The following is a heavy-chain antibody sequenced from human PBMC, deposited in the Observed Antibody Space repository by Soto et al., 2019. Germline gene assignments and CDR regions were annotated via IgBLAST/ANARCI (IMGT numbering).Heavy chain of an antibody. Sequence: EVQLVESGGGLVQPGGSLRLSCAASGFTVSSNYMSWVRQAPGKGLEWVSVIYSGGSAYYADSVKGRFTISRDNSKNTLYLHMNSLRAEDTAVYYCARNGYSYGGGYFDYWGQGTLVTVSS. V-gene: IGHV3-66*01. CDR3: ARNGYSYGGGYFDY. CDR1: GFTVSSNY. J-gene: IGHJ4*02. CDR2: IYSGGSA. D-gene: IGHD5-18*01.